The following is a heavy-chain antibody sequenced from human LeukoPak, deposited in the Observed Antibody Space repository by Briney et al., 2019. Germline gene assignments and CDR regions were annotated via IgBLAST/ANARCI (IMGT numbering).Heavy chain of an antibody. CDR3: ARVGVVLPAAWFDP. D-gene: IGHD2-2*01. Sequence: ASVKVSCKASGYNFGIFGMSWVRQAPGQGLEWMGWISADSGNTNYAQKLQGRVTMTTDTSTSTAYLELASLRSDDTAVYYCARVGVVLPAAWFDPWGQGTLVTVSS. V-gene: IGHV1-18*01. J-gene: IGHJ5*02. CDR1: GYNFGIFG. CDR2: ISADSGNT.